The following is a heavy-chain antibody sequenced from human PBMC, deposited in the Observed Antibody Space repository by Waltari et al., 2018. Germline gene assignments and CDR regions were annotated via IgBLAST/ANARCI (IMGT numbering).Heavy chain of an antibody. V-gene: IGHV3-21*01. D-gene: IGHD6-19*01. CDR1: GFAVSVSR. CDR3: ARDQIAVAMD. CDR2: ISSSSSYI. J-gene: IGHJ4*02. Sequence: EVQLVESGGGVVKPGGSLGLYCAAAGFAVSVSRMQCVRQAPGKGLEWVSSISSSSSYIYYADSVKGRFTISRDNAKNSLYLQMNSLRAEDTAVYYCARDQIAVAMDWGQGTLVTVSS.